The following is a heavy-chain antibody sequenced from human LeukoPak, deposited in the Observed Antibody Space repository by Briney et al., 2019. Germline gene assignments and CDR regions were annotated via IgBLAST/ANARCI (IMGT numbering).Heavy chain of an antibody. V-gene: IGHV4-34*01. Sequence: SETLSLTCAVYGGSFSGYYWSWIRQPPGKGLEWIGEINHSGSTNYNPSLKSRVTISVDTSKNQFSLKLSSVTAADTAVYYCASSYYYDSSGYYFGAFDIWGQGTMVTVSS. CDR2: INHSGST. J-gene: IGHJ3*02. CDR3: ASSYYYDSSGYYFGAFDI. D-gene: IGHD3-22*01. CDR1: GGSFSGYY.